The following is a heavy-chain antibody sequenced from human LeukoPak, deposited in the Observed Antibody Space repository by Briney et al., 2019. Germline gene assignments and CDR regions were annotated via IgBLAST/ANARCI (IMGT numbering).Heavy chain of an antibody. CDR2: IYYSGTT. D-gene: IGHD5-18*01. Sequence: NPSETLSLTCTVSGGSISSSPYYWGWLRQPPGKRLEWIGSIYYSGTTHYNPSLESRVTISVDTSKNQFSLKLASVTAADTAIYYCAKGAGGFSYYNWFDPWGQGTLVTVSS. CDR3: AKGAGGFSYYNWFDP. J-gene: IGHJ5*02. V-gene: IGHV4-39*07. CDR1: GGSISSSPYY.